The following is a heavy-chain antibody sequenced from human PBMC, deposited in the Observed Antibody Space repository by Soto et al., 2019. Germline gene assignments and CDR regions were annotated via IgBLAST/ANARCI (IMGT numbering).Heavy chain of an antibody. V-gene: IGHV4-39*01. CDR2: IYYSGST. CDR1: GGSISSSSYY. Sequence: SETLSLTCTVSGGSISSSSYYWGWIRQPPGKGLEWIGSIYYSGSTYYNPSLKSRVTISVDTSKNQFSLKLSSVTAADTAVYYCASHNRITIFGVDRGPFDYWGQGTLVTV. J-gene: IGHJ4*02. CDR3: ASHNRITIFGVDRGPFDY. D-gene: IGHD3-3*01.